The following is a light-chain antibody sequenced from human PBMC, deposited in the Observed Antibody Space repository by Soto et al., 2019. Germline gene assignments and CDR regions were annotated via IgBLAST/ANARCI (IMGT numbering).Light chain of an antibody. Sequence: IQITQSPSSLTASVGDRVTITCRASQGIRNDLGWYQQKPGKAPKLLIYDASSLESGVPSRFSGSGSGTEFTLTISSLQPDDFATYYCQQYNSYLWTFGQGTKVDI. CDR2: DAS. J-gene: IGKJ1*01. CDR1: QGIRND. CDR3: QQYNSYLWT. V-gene: IGKV1-17*01.